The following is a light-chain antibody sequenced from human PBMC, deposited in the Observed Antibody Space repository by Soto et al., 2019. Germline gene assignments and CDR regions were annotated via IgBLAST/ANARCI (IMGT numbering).Light chain of an antibody. Sequence: QSALTQPASVSGSPGQSITISCTGTSSDVGDYNYVSWYQQHPGKAPKLMLYDVSNRPSGISNRFSGSKSGNTASLTISGLQAKDEADYYCSSYTSSSTLFGTGTKLTVL. CDR2: DVS. CDR3: SSYTSSSTL. J-gene: IGLJ1*01. V-gene: IGLV2-14*01. CDR1: SSDVGDYNY.